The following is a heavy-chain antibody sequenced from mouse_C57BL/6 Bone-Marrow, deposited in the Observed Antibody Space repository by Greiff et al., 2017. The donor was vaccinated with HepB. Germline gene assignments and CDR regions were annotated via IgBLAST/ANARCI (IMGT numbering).Heavy chain of an antibody. D-gene: IGHD2-3*01. CDR1: GYTFTSYG. V-gene: IGHV1-81*01. CDR2: IYPRSGNT. J-gene: IGHJ4*01. CDR3: TRGIYDGYYYAMDY. Sequence: QVHVKQSGAELARPGASVKLSCKASGYTFTSYGISWVKQRTGQGLEWIGEIYPRSGNTYYNEKFKGKATLTADKSSSTAYMELRSLTSEDSAVYFWTRGIYDGYYYAMDYWGQGTSVTVSS.